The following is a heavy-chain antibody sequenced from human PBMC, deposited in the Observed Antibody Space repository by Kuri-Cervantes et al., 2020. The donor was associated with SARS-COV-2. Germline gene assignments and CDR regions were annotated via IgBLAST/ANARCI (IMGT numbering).Heavy chain of an antibody. V-gene: IGHV1-69*13. CDR3: ASAPYYDFLTGHFSSEVLYGMDG. CDR2: IIPIFATA. CDR1: GYTFTDYY. D-gene: IGHD3-9*01. Sequence: SVKVSCKASGYTFTDYYMHWVRQAPEQGLEWMGGIIPIFATANYAQQFQGRVTITADQSTSTAYMELSSLRSEDTAVYYCASAPYYDFLTGHFSSEVLYGMDGWGQGTTVTVSS. J-gene: IGHJ6*02.